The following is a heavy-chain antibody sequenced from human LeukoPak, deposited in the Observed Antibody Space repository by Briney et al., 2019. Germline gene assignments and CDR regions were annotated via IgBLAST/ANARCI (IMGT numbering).Heavy chain of an antibody. D-gene: IGHD5-12*01. Sequence: GGSLRLSCAASRFTFSSYWMHWVRQAPGKGLVWVSRINSDGSSISYADSVKGRFTISRDNAKNTLYLQMNNLRAEDTAVYYCVRETGWLFDFWGQGTLVIVSS. V-gene: IGHV3-74*01. J-gene: IGHJ4*02. CDR1: RFTFSSYW. CDR3: VRETGWLFDF. CDR2: INSDGSSI.